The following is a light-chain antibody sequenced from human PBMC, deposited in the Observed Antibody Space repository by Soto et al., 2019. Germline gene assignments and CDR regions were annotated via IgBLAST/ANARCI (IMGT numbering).Light chain of an antibody. CDR1: SSDVGGYNY. CDR3: SSYTSSITLLYV. V-gene: IGLV2-14*01. CDR2: DVS. Sequence: SAVSQPGTECGSPWLSTASFNTGTSSDVGGYNYVSWYQQHPGKAPKLMIYDVSNRPSGVSNRFSGSKSGNTASLTISGLQAEDEADYYCSSYTSSITLLYVFGTGTKVTVL. J-gene: IGLJ1*01.